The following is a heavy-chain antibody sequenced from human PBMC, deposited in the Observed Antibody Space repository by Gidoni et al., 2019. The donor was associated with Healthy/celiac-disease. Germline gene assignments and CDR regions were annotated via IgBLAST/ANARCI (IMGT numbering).Heavy chain of an antibody. Sequence: QVQLQGSGPGLVEPSETLSRTCSVSGCSISSYYWRWIRQPPGKGLEWFGYIYFSGSTNYNHSLKSRVTISVDTSKNQFSLKMSSVTAADTAVYYCARRRVVGAAMDAFDIWGQGTMVTVSS. CDR3: ARRRVVGAAMDAFDI. D-gene: IGHD2-15*01. V-gene: IGHV4-59*01. CDR1: GCSISSYY. J-gene: IGHJ3*02. CDR2: IYFSGST.